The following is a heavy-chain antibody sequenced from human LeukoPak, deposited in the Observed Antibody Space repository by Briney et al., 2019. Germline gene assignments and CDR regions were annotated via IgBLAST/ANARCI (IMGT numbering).Heavy chain of an antibody. J-gene: IGHJ3*02. CDR1: GFTFSSYA. CDR3: AKSYGGNVVDAFDI. D-gene: IGHD4-23*01. V-gene: IGHV3-23*01. CDR2: ITGSGGST. Sequence: GGSLRLYCAASGFTFSSYAMTWVRQAPGKGLEWVSIITGSGGSTHYADSVKGRFTISRDNSKNTLYLQMNSLRVEDTAVYYCAKSYGGNVVDAFDIWGQGTMVTVSS.